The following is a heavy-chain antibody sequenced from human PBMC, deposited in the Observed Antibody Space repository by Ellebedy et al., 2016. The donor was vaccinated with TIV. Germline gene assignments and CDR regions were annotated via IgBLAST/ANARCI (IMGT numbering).Heavy chain of an antibody. V-gene: IGHV1-2*02. J-gene: IGHJ5*02. D-gene: IGHD6-13*01. CDR2: INPNSGGT. CDR1: GYTFTGYY. Sequence: ASVKVSCKASGYTFTGYYMHWVRQAPGQGLEWMGWINPNSGGTNYAQKFQGRVTMTRDTSISTAYMELSRLRSDDTAVYYCARDGPRSSSLNWFDPWGQGTLVTVSS. CDR3: ARDGPRSSSLNWFDP.